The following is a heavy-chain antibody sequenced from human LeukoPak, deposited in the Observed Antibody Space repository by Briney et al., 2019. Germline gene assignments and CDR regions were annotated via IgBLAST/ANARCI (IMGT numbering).Heavy chain of an antibody. V-gene: IGHV3-33*01. CDR1: GFTFSSYG. CDR2: IWYDGSNK. Sequence: GSSLRLSCAASGFTFSSYGMHGVRQAPGKGLVRVAVIWYDGSNKYYADSVKGRFTISRDNSKNTLYVHMNSLRAEDIVVYYTATDGIAAAGTLDYFDHWGQGTLVTVSS. D-gene: IGHD6-13*01. J-gene: IGHJ4*02. CDR3: ATDGIAAAGTLDYFDH.